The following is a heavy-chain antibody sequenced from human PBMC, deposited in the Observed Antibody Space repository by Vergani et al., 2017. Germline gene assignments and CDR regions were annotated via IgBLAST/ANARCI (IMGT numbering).Heavy chain of an antibody. D-gene: IGHD3-3*01. CDR1: GFTFSSYG. V-gene: IGHV3-30*03. CDR3: AGNNYDFWSPPGWFDP. Sequence: QVQLVESGGGVVQPGRSLRLSCVASGFTFSSYGMHWVRQAPGKGVEWVAVISYDGSNKYYADPVKGRFTISRDNAKTSLYLQMNSLRAEDTAIYFCAGNNYDFWSPPGWFDPWGQGTLVTVSS. J-gene: IGHJ5*02. CDR2: ISYDGSNK.